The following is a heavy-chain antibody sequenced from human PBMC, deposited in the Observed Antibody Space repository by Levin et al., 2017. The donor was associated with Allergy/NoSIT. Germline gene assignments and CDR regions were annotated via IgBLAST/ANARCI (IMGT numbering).Heavy chain of an antibody. Sequence: GESLKISCAASGFTISSFGMHWVRQAPGKGLEWVAAMWYDGKNEYYIDSVKGRFTISRDTSQNTVYLQMNSLRADDTTVYYCATEFMWLAGTDYWGQGTLVTVSS. CDR3: ATEFMWLAGTDY. CDR1: GFTISSFG. CDR2: MWYDGKNE. D-gene: IGHD6-19*01. J-gene: IGHJ4*02. V-gene: IGHV3-33*01.